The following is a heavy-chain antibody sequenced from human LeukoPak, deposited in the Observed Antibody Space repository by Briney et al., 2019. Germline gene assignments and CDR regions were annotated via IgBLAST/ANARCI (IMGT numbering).Heavy chain of an antibody. J-gene: IGHJ3*02. CDR1: GGSISSYF. V-gene: IGHV4-39*01. CDR2: VYYSGTT. Sequence: SETLSLTCTVSGGSISSYFWAWIRQPPGKGLEWIGSVYYSGTTYYNPSLKSRVTISVDTSKNQFSLKLSSLTAADTAVYYGAYYDSSGYGLGAFDIWGQGTRVTVSS. CDR3: AYYDSSGYGLGAFDI. D-gene: IGHD3-22*01.